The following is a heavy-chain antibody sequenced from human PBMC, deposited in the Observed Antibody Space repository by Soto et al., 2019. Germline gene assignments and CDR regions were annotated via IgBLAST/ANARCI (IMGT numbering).Heavy chain of an antibody. V-gene: IGHV4-4*02. J-gene: IGHJ5*02. D-gene: IGHD2-21*02. CDR3: AREIVTAGGNNYFDP. Sequence: SETLSLTCGVSGGTVASSHWWRWVRQSPGRGLEWIGNVYHTGATNFNPSLQSRVTFSVDKSNNQFSLRLTSVTAADTAVYFCAREIVTAGGNNYFDPWGHGTLVTVSS. CDR1: GGTVASSHW. CDR2: VYHTGAT.